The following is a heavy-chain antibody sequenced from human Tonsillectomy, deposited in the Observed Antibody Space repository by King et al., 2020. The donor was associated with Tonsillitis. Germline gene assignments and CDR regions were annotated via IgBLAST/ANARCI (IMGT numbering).Heavy chain of an antibody. CDR2: INHSGST. J-gene: IGHJ5*02. V-gene: IGHV4-34*01. CDR3: ARRPGGYSYGPYWFDP. Sequence: VQLQQWGAGLLKPSETLSLTCAVYGGSFSGYYWSWIRQPPGKGLEWIGEINHSGSTNYNPSLKSRVTISVDTSKNQFSLKLSSVTAADTAVYYCARRPGGYSYGPYWFDPWGQGTLVTVSS. D-gene: IGHD5-18*01. CDR1: GGSFSGYY.